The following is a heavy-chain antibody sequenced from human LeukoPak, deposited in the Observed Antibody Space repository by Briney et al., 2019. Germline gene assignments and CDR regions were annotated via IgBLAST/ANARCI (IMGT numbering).Heavy chain of an antibody. J-gene: IGHJ4*02. CDR3: ARRALIAAADDY. V-gene: IGHV4-39*01. CDR1: GGSISSSSYY. Sequence: SETLSLTCTVSGGSISSSSYYWGWIRRPPGKGLEWIGSIYYSGSTYYNPSLKSRVTISVDTSKNQFSLKLSSVTAADTAVYYCARRALIAAADDYWGQGTLVTVSS. CDR2: IYYSGST. D-gene: IGHD6-13*01.